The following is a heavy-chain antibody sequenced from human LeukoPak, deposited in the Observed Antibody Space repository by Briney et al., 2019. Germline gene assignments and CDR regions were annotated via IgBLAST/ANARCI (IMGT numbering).Heavy chain of an antibody. J-gene: IGHJ6*02. CDR2: ISAYNGNT. D-gene: IGHD6-13*01. CDR3: ARDEYSSSWYAGLYYYGMDV. CDR1: GYTFTSYG. Sequence: ASVKVSCKASGYTFTSYGISWVRQAPGQGLEWMGWISAYNGNTNYAQKLQGRVTMTTDTSTSTAYMELRSLRSGDTAVYYCARDEYSSSWYAGLYYYGMDVWGQGTTVTVSS. V-gene: IGHV1-18*01.